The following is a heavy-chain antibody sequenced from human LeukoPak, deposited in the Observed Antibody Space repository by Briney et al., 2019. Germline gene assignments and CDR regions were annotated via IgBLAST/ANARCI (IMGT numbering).Heavy chain of an antibody. J-gene: IGHJ4*02. V-gene: IGHV7-4-1*02. CDR2: INTNTGNP. CDR1: GGTFSSYG. CDR3: ARLIYDSSGYYFDY. Sequence: ASVKVSCRASGGTFSSYGISWVRQAPGQGLEWMGWINTNTGNPTYAQGFTGRFVFSLDTSVSTAYLQISSLKAEDTAVYYCARLIYDSSGYYFDYWGQGTLVTVSS. D-gene: IGHD3-22*01.